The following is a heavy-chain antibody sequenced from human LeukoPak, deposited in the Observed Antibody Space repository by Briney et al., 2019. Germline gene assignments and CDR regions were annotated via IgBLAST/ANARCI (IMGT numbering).Heavy chain of an antibody. CDR2: IKSKTDGGTT. V-gene: IGHV3-15*01. CDR1: GFTFSNAW. J-gene: IGHJ3*02. CDR3: TTAPSLTDAFDI. Sequence: GGSLRLSCAASGFTFSNAWMSWVRQAPGKGLEWVGRIKSKTDGGTTDYAAPVEGRFTISRDDSKNTLYLQMNSLKTEDTAVYYCTTAPSLTDAFDIWGQGTMVTVSS.